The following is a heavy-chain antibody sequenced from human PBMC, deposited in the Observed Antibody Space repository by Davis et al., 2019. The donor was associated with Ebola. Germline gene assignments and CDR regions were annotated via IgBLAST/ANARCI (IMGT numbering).Heavy chain of an antibody. V-gene: IGHV3-74*01. CDR3: ARDPRGWMNYGMDV. CDR2: INSDGSST. Sequence: GESLKISCAASGFTFSSYWMHWVRQAPGKGLVWVSRINSDGSSTSYADSVKGRFTISRDNAKNTLYLQMNSLRAEDTAVYYCARDPRGWMNYGMDVWGQGTTVTVSS. CDR1: GFTFSSYW. D-gene: IGHD5-12*01. J-gene: IGHJ6*02.